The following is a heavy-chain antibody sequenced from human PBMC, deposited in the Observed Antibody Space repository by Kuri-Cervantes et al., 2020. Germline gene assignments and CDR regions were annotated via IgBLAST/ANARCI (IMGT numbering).Heavy chain of an antibody. V-gene: IGHV3-7*02. CDR2: IKQDGSEK. D-gene: IGHD2-2*01. CDR3: AKGHLRHCSSTSCSDAFDI. Sequence: GESLKISCAASGFTFSSYWMSWVRQAPGKGLEWVANIKQDGSEKYYVDSVKGRFTISRDNAKNSLYLQMNSLRAEDTAVYYCAKGHLRHCSSTSCSDAFDIWGQGTMVTVSS. J-gene: IGHJ3*02. CDR1: GFTFSSYW.